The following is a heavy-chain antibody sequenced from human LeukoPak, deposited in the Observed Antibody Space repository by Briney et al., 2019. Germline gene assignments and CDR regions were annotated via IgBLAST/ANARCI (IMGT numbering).Heavy chain of an antibody. CDR2: ISAYNGNT. Sequence: EASVKVSCKASGYTFTSYGISWVRQAPGQGLEWMGWISAYNGNTNYAQKLQGRGTMTTDTSTSTAYMELRSLRSDDTAVYYCARDGGSSLWKAYYYGMDVWGQGTTVTVSS. CDR3: ARDGGSSLWKAYYYGMDV. J-gene: IGHJ6*02. V-gene: IGHV1-18*01. D-gene: IGHD1-26*01. CDR1: GYTFTSYG.